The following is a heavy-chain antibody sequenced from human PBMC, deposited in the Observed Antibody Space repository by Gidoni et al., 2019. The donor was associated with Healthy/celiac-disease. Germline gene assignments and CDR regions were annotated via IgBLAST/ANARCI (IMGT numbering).Heavy chain of an antibody. CDR3: ATAQSIAVAGIRQYYFDY. J-gene: IGHJ4*02. CDR1: GGSISSYY. V-gene: IGHV4-59*08. Sequence: QVQLQESGPGLVKPSETLSLPCTVSGGSISSYYWSWIRQPPGKGLEWIGYIYYSGSTNYNPSLKSRVTISVDTSKNQFSLKLSSVTAADTAVYYCATAQSIAVAGIRQYYFDYWGQGTLVTVSS. CDR2: IYYSGST. D-gene: IGHD6-19*01.